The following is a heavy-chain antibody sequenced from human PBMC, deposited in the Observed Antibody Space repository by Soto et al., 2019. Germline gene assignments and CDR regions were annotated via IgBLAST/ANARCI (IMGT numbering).Heavy chain of an antibody. Sequence: QMQLVQSGAEVKKPGASVKVSCKASGYTFTRHYIHWVRQAPGQGLEWLGIINSSGGHTYYAQKFQGRVGLISDTSTSTVYMELSSLRSDDTAVYYLARDLLAAGSDALDIWGQGTMVTVSS. CDR3: ARDLLAAGSDALDI. J-gene: IGHJ3*02. V-gene: IGHV1-46*01. CDR2: INSSGGHT. D-gene: IGHD6-13*01. CDR1: GYTFTRHY.